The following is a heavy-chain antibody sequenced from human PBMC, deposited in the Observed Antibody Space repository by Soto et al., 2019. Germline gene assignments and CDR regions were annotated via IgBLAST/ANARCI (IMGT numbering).Heavy chain of an antibody. D-gene: IGHD2-2*02. V-gene: IGHV3-48*02. CDR1: GFTFSSYA. Sequence: GGSLRLSCAAFGFTFSSYAMSWVRQAPGKGPEWISHISSGSTTTQYAESVKGRFTISKDNAKDSLYLQMSSLRDEDTAVYYCAREYTGGNHVILDIWGQGTMVTVSS. J-gene: IGHJ3*02. CDR2: ISSGSTTT. CDR3: AREYTGGNHVILDI.